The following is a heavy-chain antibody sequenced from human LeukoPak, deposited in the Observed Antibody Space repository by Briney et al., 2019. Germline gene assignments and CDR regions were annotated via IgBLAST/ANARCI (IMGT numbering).Heavy chain of an antibody. J-gene: IGHJ3*02. Sequence: ASETLSLTCTVSGGSIISSDYLWGWVRQPPGKGLEWIGTISYSGNTDYNPSLRSRVTISVDTSNNQFSLRLGSVTAADTAIYHCARHCCSAPSKRVFDIWGQGTMVTVSS. CDR3: ARHCCSAPSKRVFDI. CDR2: ISYSGNT. CDR1: GGSIISSDYL. D-gene: IGHD2-15*01. V-gene: IGHV4-39*01.